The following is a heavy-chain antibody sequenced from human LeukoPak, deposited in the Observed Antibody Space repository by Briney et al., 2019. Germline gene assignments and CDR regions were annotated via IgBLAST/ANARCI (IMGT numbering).Heavy chain of an antibody. D-gene: IGHD3-10*01. V-gene: IGHV4-34*01. CDR1: GGSFSGYY. CDR2: INHSGST. CDR3: ARGGMVRGVIIRARYYYYYMDV. J-gene: IGHJ6*03. Sequence: SETLSLTCAVYGGSFSGYYWSWIRQPPGKGLEWIGEINHSGSTNYNPSLKSRVTISVDTSKNQFSLKLSSVTAADTAVYYCARGGMVRGVIIRARYYYYYMDVWGKGTTVTVSS.